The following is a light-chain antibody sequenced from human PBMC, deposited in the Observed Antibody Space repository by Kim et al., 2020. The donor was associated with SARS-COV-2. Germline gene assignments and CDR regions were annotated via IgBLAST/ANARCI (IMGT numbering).Light chain of an antibody. CDR1: SVDVGSCNF. V-gene: IGLV2-23*02. Sequence: GHTTPSSCAATSVDVGSCNFASWYQQHPGKAPKLMIYEVTKRPSGVSNRFSGSKSGNTASLTISGLQAADEADYYCCSCAGISTVLFGGGTKLTVL. CDR3: CSCAGISTVL. CDR2: EVT. J-gene: IGLJ2*01.